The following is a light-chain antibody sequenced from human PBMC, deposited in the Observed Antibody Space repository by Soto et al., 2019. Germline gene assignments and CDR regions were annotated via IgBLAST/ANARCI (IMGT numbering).Light chain of an antibody. J-gene: IGKJ1*01. V-gene: IGKV3-15*01. CDR2: RAS. CDR1: QNIYSN. CDR3: QQYYSYPRK. Sequence: DIVITQSPATLSVSPGERATFSCMASQNIYSNIAWYQQRPGQAPRLLIYRASTRATGVPARFSGSGSGTDFTLTISCLQSEDFAPYYCQQYYSYPRKCGQGNKVDIK.